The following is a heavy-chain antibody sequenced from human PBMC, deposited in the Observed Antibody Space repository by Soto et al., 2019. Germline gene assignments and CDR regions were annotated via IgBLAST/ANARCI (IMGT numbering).Heavy chain of an antibody. CDR3: ARQVAATPETPDY. Sequence: GESLKISCKGSGYSFTSYWIGWVRQMPGKGLEWMGIINPGDSDTRYGPSFQVQVTISAVKSISTAYLQWSSLKASDTAMYYCARQVAATPETPDYWGQGTLVTVSS. CDR1: GYSFTSYW. CDR2: INPGDSDT. V-gene: IGHV5-51*01. D-gene: IGHD2-15*01. J-gene: IGHJ4*02.